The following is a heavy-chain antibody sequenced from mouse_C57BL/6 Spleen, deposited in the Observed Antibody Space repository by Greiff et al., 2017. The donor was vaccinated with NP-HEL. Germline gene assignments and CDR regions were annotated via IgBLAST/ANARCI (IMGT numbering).Heavy chain of an antibody. CDR1: GFTFSSYA. J-gene: IGHJ3*01. CDR2: ISDGGSYT. Sequence: EVQLVESGGGLVKPGGSLKLSCAASGFTFSSYAMSWVRQTPEKRLEWVATISDGGSYTYYPDNVKGRFTISRDNAKNNLYLQMSHLKSEDTAMYYCARENYSNLAWFAYWGQRTLVTVSA. CDR3: ARENYSNLAWFAY. D-gene: IGHD2-5*01. V-gene: IGHV5-4*01.